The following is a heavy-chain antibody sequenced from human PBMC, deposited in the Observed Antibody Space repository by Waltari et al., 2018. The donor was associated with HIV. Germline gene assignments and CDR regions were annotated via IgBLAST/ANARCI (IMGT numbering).Heavy chain of an antibody. J-gene: IGHJ3*02. Sequence: EVQLVESGGGLVQPGGSLRLSCAASGFPFSTYSMNWVRQAPGKRVELVSDISSSSTTIYYADSVKGRFTISRDNAKNLLYMQMNSLRAEDTAVYYCARDKAVIQPDAFDIWGQGTMVTVSS. CDR1: GFPFSTYS. D-gene: IGHD2-21*01. V-gene: IGHV3-48*04. CDR2: ISSSSTTI. CDR3: ARDKAVIQPDAFDI.